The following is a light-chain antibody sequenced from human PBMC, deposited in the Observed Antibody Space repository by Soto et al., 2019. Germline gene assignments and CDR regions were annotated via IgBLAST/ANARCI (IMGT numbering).Light chain of an antibody. CDR1: QSISSW. J-gene: IGKJ2*01. CDR2: DAS. CDR3: QQYNGYYT. Sequence: DIQMTQSPSTLSASVGDRVTITCRASQSISSWLAWYQQKPGKAPKLLIYDASSLESGVPSRFSGSGSGTEFTLTISSLQPDDFATYYGQQYNGYYTFGQGTKLEIK. V-gene: IGKV1-5*01.